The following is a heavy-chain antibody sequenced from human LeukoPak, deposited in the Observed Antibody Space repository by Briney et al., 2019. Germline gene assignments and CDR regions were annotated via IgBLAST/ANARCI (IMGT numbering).Heavy chain of an antibody. CDR2: ISTSSSYI. D-gene: IGHD3-10*02. CDR1: GFTFSSYS. V-gene: IGHV3-21*01. Sequence: GGSLRLSCAASGFTFSSYSMNWVRQAPGKGLEWVSFISTSSSYIYYADSVKGRFTISRDNAKNSLYLQMNSLRAEDTAVYYCAELGITMIGGVWGKGTTVTISS. J-gene: IGHJ6*04. CDR3: AELGITMIGGV.